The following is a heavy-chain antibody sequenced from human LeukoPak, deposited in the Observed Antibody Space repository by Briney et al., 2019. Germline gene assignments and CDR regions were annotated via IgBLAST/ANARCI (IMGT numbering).Heavy chain of an antibody. CDR3: ARIDSTGGAFYI. Sequence: GGSLRLSCAASGFTVSGNYMSWVRQAPGKGREWVSVIYSAGSTSYPDSVEGRFTISRDNSNNTLYLQMDSLRTDDTAVYYCARIDSTGGAFYIWGQGTMVTVSS. J-gene: IGHJ3*02. CDR1: GFTVSGNY. CDR2: IYSAGST. V-gene: IGHV3-53*01. D-gene: IGHD3-22*01.